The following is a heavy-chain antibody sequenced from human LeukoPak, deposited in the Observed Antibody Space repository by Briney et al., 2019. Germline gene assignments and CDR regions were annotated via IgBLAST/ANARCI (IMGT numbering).Heavy chain of an antibody. V-gene: IGHV4-34*01. J-gene: IGHJ4*02. CDR1: GGSFSGYY. CDR3: ARENYYGSGSSSMGY. Sequence: PSETLSLTCAVYGGSFSGYYWSWIRQPPGKGLEWIGEINHSGSTNYNPSLKSRVTISVDTSKNQFSLKLSSVTAADTAVYYCARENYYGSGSSSMGYWGQGTLVTVS. CDR2: INHSGST. D-gene: IGHD3-10*01.